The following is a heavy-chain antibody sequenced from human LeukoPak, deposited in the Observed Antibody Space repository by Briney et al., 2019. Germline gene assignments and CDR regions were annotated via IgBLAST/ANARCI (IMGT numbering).Heavy chain of an antibody. J-gene: IGHJ4*02. CDR3: AREKSAVTASFDY. D-gene: IGHD4-17*01. V-gene: IGHV4-34*01. CDR1: GGSFSNYY. CDR2: INQSGST. Sequence: KPSETLSLTCAVYGGSFSNYYWSWIRQSPGKGLEWIGEINQSGSTNYNPSLKSRVTISLDASKHQFSLKLTSVTAADTAVYYCAREKSAVTASFDYWGQGDPVTVSS.